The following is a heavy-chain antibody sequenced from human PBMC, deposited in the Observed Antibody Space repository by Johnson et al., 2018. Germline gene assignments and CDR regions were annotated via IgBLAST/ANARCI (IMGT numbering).Heavy chain of an antibody. CDR3: ARVAVAHEYYYYYSLDV. J-gene: IGHJ6*03. D-gene: IGHD4-23*01. V-gene: IGHV3-74*02. Sequence: VQLVQSGGGLVQPGGSLRLSCAASGFTFSNYWMYWVRQAPGKGLVWVSRIDSDGSSTNYADSVKGRFTISRDNAKNTLYLQMNSLRAEDTAVYYCARVAVAHEYYYYYSLDVWGKGTTVTVSS. CDR1: GFTFSNYW. CDR2: IDSDGSST.